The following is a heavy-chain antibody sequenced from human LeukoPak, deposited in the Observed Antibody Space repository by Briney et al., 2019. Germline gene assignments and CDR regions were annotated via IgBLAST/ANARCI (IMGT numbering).Heavy chain of an antibody. CDR2: ISCSSSYI. CDR3: ARDLVGVGY. D-gene: IGHD1-26*01. CDR1: GRSCSIHW. J-gene: IGHJ4*02. Sequence: GGSLRLSCEASGRSCSIHWMNWVRQAPGLGVVWVSSISCSSSYIYYADSVDVRFTISRENAKNSLYLQMNSLRAEATAVYYCARDLVGVGYWGQGTLVTASS. V-gene: IGHV3-21*01.